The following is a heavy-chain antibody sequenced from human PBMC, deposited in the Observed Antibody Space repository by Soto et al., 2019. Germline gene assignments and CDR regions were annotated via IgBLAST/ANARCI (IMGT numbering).Heavy chain of an antibody. Sequence: SETLSLTCTLSGVSITSGAYYWTWVRQHPGKGLEWIGYIYYNGNTYFSLSLKGRLTISIDTSKNQFSLKLSSVTAADTAMYYCARARLRAVYAFDFWGQGTMVTVSS. CDR1: GVSITSGAYY. D-gene: IGHD4-17*01. CDR2: IYYNGNT. CDR3: ARARLRAVYAFDF. V-gene: IGHV4-31*03. J-gene: IGHJ3*01.